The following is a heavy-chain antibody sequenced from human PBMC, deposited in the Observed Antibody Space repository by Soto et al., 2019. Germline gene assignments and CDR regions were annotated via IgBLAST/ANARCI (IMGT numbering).Heavy chain of an antibody. CDR3: SRLTTVTLLNDY. Sequence: PSETLSLTCTVSGGSISSSSYYWGWIRQPPGKGLEWIGSIYYSGSTYYNPSLKSRVTISVDTSKNQFSLKLSSVTAADTAVYYCSRLTTVTLLNDYWGQGTLVTVSS. V-gene: IGHV4-39*01. CDR2: IYYSGST. D-gene: IGHD4-17*01. J-gene: IGHJ4*02. CDR1: GGSISSSSYY.